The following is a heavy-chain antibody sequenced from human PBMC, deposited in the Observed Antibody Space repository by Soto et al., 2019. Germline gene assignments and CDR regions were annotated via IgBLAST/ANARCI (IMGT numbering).Heavy chain of an antibody. V-gene: IGHV3-23*01. CDR3: AKSPPYYCDSSGSRYNWFDP. J-gene: IGHJ5*02. CDR1: GFTFSSYA. Sequence: PGGSLRLSCAASGFTFSSYAMSWVRQAPGKGLEWVSAISGSGGSTYYADSVKGRFTISRDNSKNTLYLQMNSLRAEDTAVYYCAKSPPYYCDSSGSRYNWFDPWGQGTLVTVSS. CDR2: ISGSGGST. D-gene: IGHD3-22*01.